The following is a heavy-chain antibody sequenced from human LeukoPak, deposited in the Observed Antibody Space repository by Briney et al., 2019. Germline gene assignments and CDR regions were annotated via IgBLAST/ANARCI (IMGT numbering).Heavy chain of an antibody. J-gene: IGHJ5*02. CDR2: IIPIFGTA. CDR3: ARDECYDFWSGCVSRFDP. Sequence: APVKVSCKASGGTFSSYAISWVRQAPGQGLEWMGGIIPIFGTANYAQKFQGRVTITADESTSTAYMELSSLRSEDTAVYYCARDECYDFWSGCVSRFDPWGQGTLVTVSS. V-gene: IGHV1-69*13. D-gene: IGHD3-3*01. CDR1: GGTFSSYA.